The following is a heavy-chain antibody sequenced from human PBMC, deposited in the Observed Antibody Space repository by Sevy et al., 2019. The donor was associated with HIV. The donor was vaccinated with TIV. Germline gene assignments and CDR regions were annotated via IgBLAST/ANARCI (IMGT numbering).Heavy chain of an antibody. Sequence: GGSLRLSCAASGFTFSSYAMNWVRQAPGKGLQWVSAISGADSSTHYADSVKGRFTISRDNSKKTVDLQMNSLRAGDTAVYYCAREDSGYEYWGQGTLVTVSS. J-gene: IGHJ4*02. V-gene: IGHV3-23*01. CDR1: GFTFSSYA. D-gene: IGHD5-12*01. CDR2: ISGADSST. CDR3: AREDSGYEY.